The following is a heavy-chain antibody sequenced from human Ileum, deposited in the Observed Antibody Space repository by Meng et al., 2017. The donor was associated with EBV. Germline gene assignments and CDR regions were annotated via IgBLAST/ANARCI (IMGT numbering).Heavy chain of an antibody. CDR2: IYHSGST. CDR3: ASFPPPGKQWLVTDY. D-gene: IGHD6-19*01. J-gene: IGHJ4*02. Sequence: QGQRKGPGHGLVKPSGTLSLTCAVSGGSISSSNWWSWVRQPPGKGLEWIGEIYHSGSTNYNPSLKSRVTISVDKSKNQFSLKLSSVTAADTAVYYCASFPPPGKQWLVTDYWGQGTPVTVSS. CDR1: GGSISSSNW. V-gene: IGHV4-4*02.